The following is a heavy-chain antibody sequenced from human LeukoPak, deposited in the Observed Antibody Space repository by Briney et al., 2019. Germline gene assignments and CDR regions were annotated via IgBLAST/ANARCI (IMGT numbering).Heavy chain of an antibody. CDR3: ARAPYSSGWYDLGWFDP. Sequence: ASVKVSCKASGYTFTGYYMHGVRQARGQGLEWMGWINPNSGDTNYAQKFRGRVTMTRDTSISTAYMELSRLRSDDTAVYYCARAPYSSGWYDLGWFDPWGQGTLVTVSS. D-gene: IGHD6-19*01. CDR1: GYTFTGYY. V-gene: IGHV1-2*02. CDR2: INPNSGDT. J-gene: IGHJ5*02.